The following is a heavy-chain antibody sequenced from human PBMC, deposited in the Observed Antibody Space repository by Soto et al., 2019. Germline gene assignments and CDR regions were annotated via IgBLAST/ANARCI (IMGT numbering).Heavy chain of an antibody. Sequence: SVKVSCKASGGTFSSYAISCVRQAPGQGLEWMGGIIPIFGTANYAQKFQGRVTITADESTSTAYMELSSLRSEDTAVYYCVILRSLDEYFDYWGQGTLVTVSS. J-gene: IGHJ4*02. CDR1: GGTFSSYA. CDR2: IIPIFGTA. D-gene: IGHD3-10*01. V-gene: IGHV1-69*13. CDR3: VILRSLDEYFDY.